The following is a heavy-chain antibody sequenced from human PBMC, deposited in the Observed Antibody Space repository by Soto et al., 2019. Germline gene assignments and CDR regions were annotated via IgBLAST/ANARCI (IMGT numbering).Heavy chain of an antibody. CDR3: ARARGYSSSWYHGYYYGMDV. CDR1: GFTFSDYY. Sequence: GGSLRLSCAASGFTFSDYYMSWIRQAPGKGLEWVSYTSSSSSYTNYADSVKGRFTISRDNAKNSLYLQMNSLRAEDTAVYYCARARGYSSSWYHGYYYGMDVWGQGTTVTVSS. D-gene: IGHD6-13*01. CDR2: TSSSSSYT. J-gene: IGHJ6*02. V-gene: IGHV3-11*06.